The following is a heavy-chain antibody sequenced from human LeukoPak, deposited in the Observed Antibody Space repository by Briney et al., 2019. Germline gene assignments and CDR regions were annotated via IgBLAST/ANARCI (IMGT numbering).Heavy chain of an antibody. CDR1: GGSISSYY. Sequence: SSETLSLTCTLSGGSISSYYWSWIRQPPGKGLEWIGYVYYSGSTNYNPSLKSRVTISVDTSKNQFSLRLSSVTAADTAVYYCARSSYCSGGSCYSLTGVGYWGQGTLVTVSS. CDR2: VYYSGST. V-gene: IGHV4-59*01. D-gene: IGHD2-15*01. J-gene: IGHJ4*02. CDR3: ARSSYCSGGSCYSLTGVGY.